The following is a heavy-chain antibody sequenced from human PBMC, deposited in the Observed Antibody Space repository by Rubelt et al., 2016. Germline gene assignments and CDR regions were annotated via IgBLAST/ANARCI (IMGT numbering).Heavy chain of an antibody. CDR1: GFTFSSYG. CDR2: IWYDGSNK. Sequence: QVQLVESGGGVVQPGRSLRLSCAASGFTFSSYGMHWVRQAPGKGLEWVAVIWYDGSNKYYADSVKGRFTISRDNSKNTLYLQMNSLRAEDTAVYYCARDPTHSAARPDYWGQGTLVTVSS. D-gene: IGHD6-6*01. V-gene: IGHV3-33*01. CDR3: ARDPTHSAARPDY. J-gene: IGHJ4*02.